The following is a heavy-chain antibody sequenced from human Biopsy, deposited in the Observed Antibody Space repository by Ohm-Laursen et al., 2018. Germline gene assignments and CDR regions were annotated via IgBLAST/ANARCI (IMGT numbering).Heavy chain of an antibody. CDR1: KFTVSSNY. V-gene: IGHV3-53*01. CDR3: ARELGNGVDV. J-gene: IGHJ6*02. Sequence: SPRLSCTALKFTVSSNYMTWVRQAPGKGLECVSVIYSGGNTFYADSVKGRFTVSRDTSKNTIYLQMNSLRAEDTAVYYCARELGNGVDVWGQGTPVTVSS. CDR2: IYSGGNT.